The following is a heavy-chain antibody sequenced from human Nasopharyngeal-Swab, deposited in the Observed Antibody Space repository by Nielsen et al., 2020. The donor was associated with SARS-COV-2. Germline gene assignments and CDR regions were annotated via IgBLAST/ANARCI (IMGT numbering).Heavy chain of an antibody. D-gene: IGHD4-11*01. CDR3: ARNYGKYDY. CDR1: GGSISSYY. J-gene: IGHJ4*02. Sequence: SETLSLTCIVSGGSISSYYWSWIRQPPGKGLEWIGYIYYSGSTNYNPSLKSRVTISVDTSKNQFSLKLSSVTAADTAVYYCARNYGKYDYWGQGTLVTVSS. V-gene: IGHV4-59*13. CDR2: IYYSGST.